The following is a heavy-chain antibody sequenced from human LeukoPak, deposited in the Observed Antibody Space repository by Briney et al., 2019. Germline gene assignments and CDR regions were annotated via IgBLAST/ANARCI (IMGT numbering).Heavy chain of an antibody. CDR1: GFTFRVYG. J-gene: IGHJ4*02. CDR2: ISYDGSNK. CDR3: ARDESFGGWYNFDN. D-gene: IGHD6-19*01. Sequence: GRSLRLSCAASGFTFRVYGIHWVRQAPGKGLEWVAVISYDGSNKYYADSVKGRFTISRDNSKNTVYLQMNSLRAEDTAVYYCARDESFGGWYNFDNWGQGTLVTVSS. V-gene: IGHV3-30*03.